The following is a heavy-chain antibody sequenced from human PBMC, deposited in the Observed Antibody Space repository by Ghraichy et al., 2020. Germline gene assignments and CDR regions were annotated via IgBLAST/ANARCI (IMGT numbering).Heavy chain of an antibody. Sequence: SETLSLTCTVSGGSISNYYWSWIRQPPGKGLEWIGYIYYSGSTNYNPSLKSRVTISVDTSKNQFSLNLSSVTAADTAVYYCARHLNGNPGADAFDIWGQGTMVTVSS. CDR2: IYYSGST. CDR3: ARHLNGNPGADAFDI. CDR1: GGSISNYY. J-gene: IGHJ3*02. D-gene: IGHD1-1*01. V-gene: IGHV4-59*01.